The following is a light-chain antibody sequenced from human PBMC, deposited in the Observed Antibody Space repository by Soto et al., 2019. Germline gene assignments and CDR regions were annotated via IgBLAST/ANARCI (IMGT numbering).Light chain of an antibody. CDR2: DVT. J-gene: IGLJ1*01. CDR3: CSFAGGLFL. Sequence: QSALTQPRSVSGSPGQAVTVSCTGTNSNIGSHNYVSWYQQRPGKAPKLMIHDVTERPSGVPDRFSGSKSGNTASLTISGLQAEDEAEYFCCSFAGGLFLFGAGTKVTVL. CDR1: NSNIGSHNY. V-gene: IGLV2-11*01.